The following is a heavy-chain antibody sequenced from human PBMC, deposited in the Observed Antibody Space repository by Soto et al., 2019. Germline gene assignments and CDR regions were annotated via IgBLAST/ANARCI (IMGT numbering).Heavy chain of an antibody. V-gene: IGHV4-61*01. CDR2: MSYSGST. CDR1: RGSVSRCPYY. Sequence: PSETLSLTCPVSRGSVSRCPYYWSWIGQPPGRVLERFGDMSYSGSTHYTPSLKSRVTLSVDTSKNQFSLNLSSVTAADTAVYYCARVGSTVDIVLKLYSRWFDPWGQGTLVTVSS. J-gene: IGHJ5*02. D-gene: IGHD2-8*01. CDR3: ARVGSTVDIVLKLYSRWFDP.